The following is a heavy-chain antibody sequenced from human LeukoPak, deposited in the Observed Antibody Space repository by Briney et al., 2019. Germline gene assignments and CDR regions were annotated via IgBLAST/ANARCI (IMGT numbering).Heavy chain of an antibody. D-gene: IGHD6-19*01. CDR3: AKEKGYSSGWYLNTKAVYYGMDV. CDR1: GYTFTSYG. V-gene: IGHV1-18*01. J-gene: IGHJ6*02. Sequence: GASVKVSCKASGYTFTSYGISWVRQAPGQGLEWMGWISAYNGNTNYAQKLQGRVTMTTDTSTSTAYMELRSLRSDDTAVYYCAKEKGYSSGWYLNTKAVYYGMDVWGQGTTVTVSS. CDR2: ISAYNGNT.